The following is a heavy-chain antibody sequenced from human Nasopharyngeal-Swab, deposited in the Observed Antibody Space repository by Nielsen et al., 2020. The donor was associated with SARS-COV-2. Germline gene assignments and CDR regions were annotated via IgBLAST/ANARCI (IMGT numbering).Heavy chain of an antibody. CDR2: INPNSGGT. CDR3: ASGGGYCSSTSCSNWFDP. D-gene: IGHD2-2*03. J-gene: IGHJ5*02. Sequence: WVRQAPGQGLEWMGRINPNSGGTNYAQKFQGRVTMTRDTSISTAYMELSRLRSDDTAVYYCASGGGYCSSTSCSNWFDPWGQGTLVTVSP. V-gene: IGHV1-2*06.